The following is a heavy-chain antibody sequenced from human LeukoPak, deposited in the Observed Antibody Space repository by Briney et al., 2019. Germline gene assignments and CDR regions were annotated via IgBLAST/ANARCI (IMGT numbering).Heavy chain of an antibody. V-gene: IGHV1-69*13. CDR3: ARDYESGTNEYFQH. J-gene: IGHJ1*01. CDR1: GGTFSSYA. CDR2: IIPIFGTA. D-gene: IGHD3-16*01. Sequence: SVKVSCKASGGTFSSYAISWVRQAPGQGLEWMGGIIPIFGTANYAQKFQGRVTITADESTSTAYMELSSLRSEDTAVYYCARDYESGTNEYFQHWGQGTLVTVSS.